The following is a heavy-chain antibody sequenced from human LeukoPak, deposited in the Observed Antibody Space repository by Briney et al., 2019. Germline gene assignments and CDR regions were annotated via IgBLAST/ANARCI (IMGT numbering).Heavy chain of an antibody. J-gene: IGHJ6*03. CDR3: ARGDGYNYDYYYMDV. CDR2: ISAYNGNT. V-gene: IGHV1-18*01. CDR1: GYTFTSYA. D-gene: IGHD5-24*01. Sequence: ASVKVSCKASGYTFTSYAMNWVRQAPGQGLEWMGWISAYNGNTNYAQKLQGRVTMTTDTSTSTAYMELRSLRSDDTAVYYCARGDGYNYDYYYMDVWGKGTTVTVSS.